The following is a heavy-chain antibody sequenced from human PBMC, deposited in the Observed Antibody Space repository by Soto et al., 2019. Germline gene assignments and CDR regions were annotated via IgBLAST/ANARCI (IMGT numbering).Heavy chain of an antibody. D-gene: IGHD5-12*01. V-gene: IGHV1-69*12. Sequence: QVQLVQSGAEVRQPASSVKVSCKTSGGPFSSYAISWVRQAPGQGLEWMGGIVPIVDTSTYAQKFQGRVTIPADESTSTVYMELSSLRSDDTAVYYCVRVVAIPGYPDNWGQGTLVTVSS. J-gene: IGHJ4*02. CDR1: GGPFSSYA. CDR2: IVPIVDTS. CDR3: VRVVAIPGYPDN.